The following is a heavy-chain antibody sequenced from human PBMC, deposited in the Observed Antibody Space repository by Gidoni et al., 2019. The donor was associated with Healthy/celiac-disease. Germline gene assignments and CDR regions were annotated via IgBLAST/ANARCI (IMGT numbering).Heavy chain of an antibody. Sequence: QVQLVQSGAEVKKPGSSVKVSCKASGGTFSSYAISWVRQAPGQGLEWMGGIIPIFGTANYAQKFQGRVTITADESTSTAYMELSSLRSEDTAVYYCSRAAVEDDYYYYYGMDVWGQGTTVTVSS. J-gene: IGHJ6*02. CDR2: IIPIFGTA. CDR1: GGTFSSYA. V-gene: IGHV1-69*01. CDR3: SRAAVEDDYYYYYGMDV.